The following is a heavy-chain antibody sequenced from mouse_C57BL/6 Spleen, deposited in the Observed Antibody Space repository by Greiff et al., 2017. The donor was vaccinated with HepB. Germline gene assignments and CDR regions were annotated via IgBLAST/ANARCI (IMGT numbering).Heavy chain of an antibody. CDR1: GYAFSSSW. D-gene: IGHD1-1*01. V-gene: IGHV1-82*01. CDR2: IYPGDGDT. Sequence: QVQLQQSGPELVKPGASVKISCTASGYAFSSSWMNWVKQRPGKGLEWIGRIYPGDGDTNYNGKFKGQATLTADKSASTAYMQLSSLTSEDSAVSFGARRGSSYVGNYFDYWGQGTTLTVSS. CDR3: ARRGSSYVGNYFDY. J-gene: IGHJ2*01.